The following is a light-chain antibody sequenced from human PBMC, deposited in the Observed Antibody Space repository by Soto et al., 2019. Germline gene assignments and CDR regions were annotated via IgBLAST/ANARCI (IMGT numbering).Light chain of an antibody. Sequence: DIHMTQSPSSLSASVGDRVTISCRATQNIANFLNWYQQKPGKAPKLLIHAASRFQSGASTRFTGTGSGTAFNLPITSLHPEDFATYYCHQSYSTPPTFGGGNKVEIK. J-gene: IGKJ4*01. V-gene: IGKV1-39*01. CDR1: QNIANF. CDR2: AAS. CDR3: HQSYSTPPT.